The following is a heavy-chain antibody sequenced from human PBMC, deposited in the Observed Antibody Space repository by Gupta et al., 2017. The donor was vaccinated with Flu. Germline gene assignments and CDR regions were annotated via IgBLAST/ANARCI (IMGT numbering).Heavy chain of an antibody. CDR1: GFTFSTYV. J-gene: IGHJ6*03. CDR3: ARGSGLMDV. CDR2: ISSDGNKK. D-gene: IGHD3-10*01. Sequence: SGFTFSTYVMHWVRQAPGKGLEWVAVISSDGNKKDDADSVKERFTISRDNSKNTLYLKMSSLRAEDTALDYCARGSGLMDVWGKGTTVAVSS. V-gene: IGHV3-30-3*01.